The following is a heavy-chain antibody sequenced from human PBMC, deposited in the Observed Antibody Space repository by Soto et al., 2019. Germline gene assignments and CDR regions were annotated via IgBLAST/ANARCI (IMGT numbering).Heavy chain of an antibody. CDR3: VKDQSSKGGDCYSPCAFDI. J-gene: IGHJ3*02. CDR1: GFTFSSYA. D-gene: IGHD2-21*02. V-gene: IGHV3-64D*08. Sequence: AGGSLRLSCSASGFTFSSYAMHWVRQAPGKGLEYVSAISSDGGSTYYADSVKGRFTISRDNSKNTLYPQMSSLRAEDTAVYYCVKDQSSKGGDCYSPCAFDIWGQGTMVTVSS. CDR2: ISSDGGST.